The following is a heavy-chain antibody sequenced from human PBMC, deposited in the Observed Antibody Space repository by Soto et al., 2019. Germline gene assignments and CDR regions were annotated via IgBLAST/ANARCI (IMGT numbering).Heavy chain of an antibody. CDR3: AKEDRSYDDFWSAPPDAFDI. J-gene: IGHJ3*02. D-gene: IGHD3-3*01. CDR1: GLTFRSYA. CDR2: ISGSGGST. Sequence: GGSLRLSCAASGLTFRSYAMSWVRQAPGKGLEWVSAISGSGGSTYYADSVKGRFTISRDNSKNTLYLQMNSLRAEATAVYYCAKEDRSYDDFWSAPPDAFDIWGQGTMVTVSS. V-gene: IGHV3-23*01.